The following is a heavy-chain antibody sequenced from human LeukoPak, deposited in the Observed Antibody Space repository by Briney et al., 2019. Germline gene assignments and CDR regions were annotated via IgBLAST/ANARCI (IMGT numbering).Heavy chain of an antibody. CDR2: ISSSGSTI. Sequence: PGGSLRLSCAASGFTFSDYYMSWIRQAPGKGLEWVSYISSSGSTIYYADSVKGRFTISRDNAKNSLYLQMNSLRAEDTAMNYCAGDSEYYEFWSGYLVWGQRTLVTVSS. CDR3: AGDSEYYEFWSGYLV. D-gene: IGHD3-3*01. V-gene: IGHV3-11*04. CDR1: GFTFSDYY. J-gene: IGHJ4*02.